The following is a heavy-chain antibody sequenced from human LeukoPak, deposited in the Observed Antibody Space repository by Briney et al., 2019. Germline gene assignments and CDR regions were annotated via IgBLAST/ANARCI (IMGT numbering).Heavy chain of an antibody. J-gene: IGHJ4*02. CDR3: ARPRGRDGYNIYVY. CDR1: GGSISSSNW. Sequence: SETLSLTCAVSGGSISSSNWWSWVRQPPGKGLEWIGEIYHSGSTNYNPSLKSRVTISVDKSKNQFSLKLSSVTAADTAVYYCARPRGRDGYNIYVYWGQGTLVTVSS. V-gene: IGHV4-4*02. D-gene: IGHD5-24*01. CDR2: IYHSGST.